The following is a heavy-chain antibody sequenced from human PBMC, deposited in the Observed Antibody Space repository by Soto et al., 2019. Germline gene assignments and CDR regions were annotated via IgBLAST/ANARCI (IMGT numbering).Heavy chain of an antibody. CDR3: ARQGSSSWYPSPYFDY. V-gene: IGHV3-21*01. D-gene: IGHD6-13*01. CDR1: GFTFSSYS. CDR2: ISSSSSSYI. Sequence: GGSLRLSCAASGFTFSSYSMNWVRQAPGKGLEWVSSISSSSSSYIYYADSVKGRFTISRDNAKNSLYLQMNSLRAEDTAVYYCARQGSSSWYPSPYFDYWGQGTLVTV. J-gene: IGHJ4*02.